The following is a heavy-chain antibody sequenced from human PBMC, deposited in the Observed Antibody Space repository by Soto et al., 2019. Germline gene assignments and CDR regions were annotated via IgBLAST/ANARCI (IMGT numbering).Heavy chain of an antibody. CDR1: GYNFSTYG. Sequence: QVHLVQSGAEVKKPGASVKVSCKASGYNFSTYGISWVRQAPGQGLEWMGWISGDSLNTKSAQKLQGRFTMTTDISACTCVMDLRGLRSDDTSVYFCAREGKQQAQQTYFYFYGMDVWGQGTTVIFSS. D-gene: IGHD3-9*01. V-gene: IGHV1-18*01. J-gene: IGHJ6*01. CDR3: AREGKQQAQQTYFYFYGMDV. CDR2: ISGDSLNT.